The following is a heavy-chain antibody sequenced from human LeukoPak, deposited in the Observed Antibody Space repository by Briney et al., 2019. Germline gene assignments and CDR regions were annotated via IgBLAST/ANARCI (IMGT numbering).Heavy chain of an antibody. CDR2: ISSTATYI. D-gene: IGHD6-13*01. Sequence: GGSLRLSCAGSAFTFSSYTMSWVRQAPGKGLEWVSSISSTATYIYYADSVKGRFTISRDNAKNSLYLQMNSLRAEDTAISYCTKRGSYSSSWYYWYFDLWGRGTLLTVSS. V-gene: IGHV3-21*04. CDR1: AFTFSSYT. J-gene: IGHJ2*01. CDR3: TKRGSYSSSWYYWYFDL.